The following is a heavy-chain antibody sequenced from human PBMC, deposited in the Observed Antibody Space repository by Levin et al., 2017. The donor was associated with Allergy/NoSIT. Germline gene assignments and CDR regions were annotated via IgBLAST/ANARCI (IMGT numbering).Heavy chain of an antibody. CDR3: ARDLSYYASGADY. V-gene: IGHV3-33*01. Sequence: LSLTCAASGFTFSSYGMHWVRQAPGKGLEWVANIWYDGRGEYYADSVKGRFTISRDNSKNTLYLQMNSLRPEDTAVYYCARDLSYYASGADYWGQGTLVTVSS. D-gene: IGHD3-10*01. CDR1: GFTFSSYG. CDR2: IWYDGRGE. J-gene: IGHJ4*02.